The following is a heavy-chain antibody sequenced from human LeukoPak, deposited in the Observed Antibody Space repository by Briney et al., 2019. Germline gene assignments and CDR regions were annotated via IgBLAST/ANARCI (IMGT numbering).Heavy chain of an antibody. D-gene: IGHD6-13*01. CDR1: GFTFSSYA. Sequence: LTGGSLRLSCAASGFTFSSYAMHWVRQAPGKRLEYVSAISSNGGSTYYANSVKGRFTISRDNSKNTLYLQMGSLRAEDMAVYYCARAPITSYSSSWYYFDYWGQGTLVTVSS. J-gene: IGHJ4*02. V-gene: IGHV3-64*01. CDR3: ARAPITSYSSSWYYFDY. CDR2: ISSNGGST.